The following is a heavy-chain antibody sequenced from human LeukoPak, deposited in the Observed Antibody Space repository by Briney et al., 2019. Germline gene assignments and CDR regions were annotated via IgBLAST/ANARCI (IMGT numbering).Heavy chain of an antibody. J-gene: IGHJ6*03. D-gene: IGHD6-19*01. CDR3: ARAVAGSYYYYMDV. CDR2: ISSSTLKI. CDR1: GFTFSKYA. V-gene: IGHV3-23*01. Sequence: PGGSLRLSCAASGFTFSKYAMTWVRQAPGKGLEWVSAISSSTLKIYYADSVKGRFTISRDNSKNTLYLQMNTLRVDDTAEYYCARAVAGSYYYYMDVWGKGTTVTVSS.